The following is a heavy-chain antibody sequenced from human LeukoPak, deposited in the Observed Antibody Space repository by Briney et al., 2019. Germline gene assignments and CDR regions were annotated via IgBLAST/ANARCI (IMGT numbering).Heavy chain of an antibody. CDR3: AKEAVEYFDY. CDR2: LTGSGGGT. V-gene: IGHV3-23*01. Sequence: GGSLRLSCAASGFTFSNSAMSWVRQAPGKGLEWVSALTGSGGGTYYADSVKGRFTISRDNSKNTMYLQMNSLRAEDTAVYYCAKEAVEYFDYWGQGNLVTVSS. J-gene: IGHJ4*02. CDR1: GFTFSNSA.